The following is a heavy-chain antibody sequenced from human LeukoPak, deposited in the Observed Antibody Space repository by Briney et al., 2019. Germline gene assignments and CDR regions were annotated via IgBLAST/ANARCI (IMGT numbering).Heavy chain of an antibody. CDR1: GGSISSGGYY. V-gene: IGHV4-31*03. Sequence: PSETLSLTCTVSGGSISSGGYYWSWIRQHPGKGLEWIGYIYYSGSTYYNPSLKSRVTISVDMSKNQFSLKLSSVTAADAAVYYCARGRHYAPVDYWGQGTLVTVSS. CDR2: IYYSGST. D-gene: IGHD2-2*01. J-gene: IGHJ4*02. CDR3: ARGRHYAPVDY.